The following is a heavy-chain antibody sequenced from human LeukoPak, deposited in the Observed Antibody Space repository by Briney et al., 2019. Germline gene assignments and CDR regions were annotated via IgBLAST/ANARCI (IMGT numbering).Heavy chain of an antibody. CDR2: ISAYNGNT. D-gene: IGHD3-9*01. CDR1: GYTFTSYG. J-gene: IGHJ4*02. CDR3: ARGPLINGYYNLRYYFDY. V-gene: IGHV1-18*01. Sequence: ASVTVSCKASGYTFTSYGISWVRQAPGQGLEWMGWISAYNGNTNYAQKLQGRVTMTTDTSTSTAYMELRSLRSDDTAVYYCARGPLINGYYNLRYYFDYWGQGTLVTVSS.